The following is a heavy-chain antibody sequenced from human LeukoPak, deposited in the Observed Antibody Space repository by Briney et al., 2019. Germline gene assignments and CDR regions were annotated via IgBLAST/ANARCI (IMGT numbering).Heavy chain of an antibody. Sequence: PGGSLRLSCAASGFTFNKYWMHWVRQAPGKGLVWVSHIYGDGSSTIYADSVKGRFTISRDNSKNTLYLQMNSLRAEDTAVYYCAKDLTGVNYCLDQWGQGTLVTVSS. D-gene: IGHD1-7*01. V-gene: IGHV3-74*01. CDR3: AKDLTGVNYCLDQ. CDR2: IYGDGSST. J-gene: IGHJ4*02. CDR1: GFTFNKYW.